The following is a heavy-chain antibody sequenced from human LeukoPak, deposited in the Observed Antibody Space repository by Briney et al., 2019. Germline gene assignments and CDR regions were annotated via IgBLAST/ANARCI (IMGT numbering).Heavy chain of an antibody. CDR3: ARDYYDSSGYYGRGGFYYMDV. J-gene: IGHJ6*03. V-gene: IGHV4-4*07. D-gene: IGHD3-22*01. CDR1: SGSISSYF. CDR2: IYTSGST. Sequence: ETLSLTCTVSSGSISSYFWSWIRQPAGKGLEWLGRIYTSGSTNYNPSLKSRVTISIDKSKNQFSLKLSSVTAADTAVYYCARDYYDSSGYYGRGGFYYMDVWGKGTTVTVSS.